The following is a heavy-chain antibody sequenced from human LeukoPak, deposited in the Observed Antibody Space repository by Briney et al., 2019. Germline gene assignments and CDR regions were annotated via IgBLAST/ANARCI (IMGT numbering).Heavy chain of an antibody. J-gene: IGHJ4*02. CDR2: IKEDGSRN. CDR1: GFTFSRYW. V-gene: IGHV3-7*05. D-gene: IGHD6-19*01. Sequence: GGSLRLSCAASGFTFSRYWMSWVRQAPGKGLEWVANIKEDGSRNHYADSVKGRFTTSRDNAKNSLYPQMSSLRAEDTAVYYCARQLSGWYDADPYWGQGTLVTVSS. CDR3: ARQLSGWYDADPY.